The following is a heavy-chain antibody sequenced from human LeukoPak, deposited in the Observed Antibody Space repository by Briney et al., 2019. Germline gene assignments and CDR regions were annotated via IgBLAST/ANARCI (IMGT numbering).Heavy chain of an antibody. Sequence: ASVKVSCKASGYTFTGYYMHWVRQAPGQGLEWMGWINPNSGGTNYAQKFQGRVTMTRDTSISTAYMELSRLGSDDTAVYYCTRDEEDYAFDIRGQGTKITVSS. CDR2: INPNSGGT. V-gene: IGHV1-2*02. J-gene: IGHJ3*02. CDR1: GYTFTGYY. CDR3: TRDEEDYAFDI.